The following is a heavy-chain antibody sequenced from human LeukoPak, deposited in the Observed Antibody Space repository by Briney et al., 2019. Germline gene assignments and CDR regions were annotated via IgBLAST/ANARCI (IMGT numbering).Heavy chain of an antibody. V-gene: IGHV3-53*01. CDR3: ARGGAEGNYYGMDV. Sequence: GGSLRLSCAASGFTVSSNYMSWVRQAPGKGLEWVSVIYSGGSTYYADSVKGRFTTSRDNSKNTLYLQMNSLRAEDTAVYYCARGGAEGNYYGMDVWGQGTTVTVSS. CDR2: IYSGGST. J-gene: IGHJ6*02. CDR1: GFTVSSNY. D-gene: IGHD1-26*01.